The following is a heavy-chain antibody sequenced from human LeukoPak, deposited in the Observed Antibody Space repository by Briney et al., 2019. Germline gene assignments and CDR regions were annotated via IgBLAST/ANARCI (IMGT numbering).Heavy chain of an antibody. V-gene: IGHV3-7*01. D-gene: IGHD6-13*01. CDR3: ARWTYSSSWWFVEY. CDR1: GFTFSSYW. J-gene: IGHJ4*02. CDR2: IKGDGSEK. Sequence: GGSLRLSCAASGFTFSSYWVTWVRQAPGKGLEWVANIKGDGSEKYYVDSVKGRFTISRDNAKDSLYLQMNSLRAEDTALYYCARWTYSSSWWFVEYWSQGILVTVSS.